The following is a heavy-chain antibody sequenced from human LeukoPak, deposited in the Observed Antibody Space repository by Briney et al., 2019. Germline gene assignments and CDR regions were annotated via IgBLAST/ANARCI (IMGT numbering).Heavy chain of an antibody. CDR1: GGSFSDYY. V-gene: IGHV4-34*01. CDR2: INYSGYT. D-gene: IGHD3-10*02. Sequence: SETLSLTCAVYGGSFSDYYWSWIRQAPGKGLEWIGEINYSGYTNYNPSLKNRVTISVDTSKNQISLNVRSVTAADTAVYYRATGRDTVRGNWLDPWGRGTPVIVSA. J-gene: IGHJ5*02. CDR3: ATGRDTVRGNWLDP.